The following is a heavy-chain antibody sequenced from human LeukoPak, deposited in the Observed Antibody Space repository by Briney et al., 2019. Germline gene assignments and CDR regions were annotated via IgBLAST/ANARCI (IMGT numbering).Heavy chain of an antibody. D-gene: IGHD1-1*01. CDR3: AKNGREDHVRYFFDF. CDR2: ISGSGVGT. Sequence: GRSLRLSCAASGFTFSNSAMSWVRQAPGMGLEWVSAISGSGVGTNYADSVKGRFTISRDNSKNTLYMQMNSLRGEDTAVYYCAKNGREDHVRYFFDFWGQGTLVTVSS. J-gene: IGHJ4*02. CDR1: GFTFSNSA. V-gene: IGHV3-23*01.